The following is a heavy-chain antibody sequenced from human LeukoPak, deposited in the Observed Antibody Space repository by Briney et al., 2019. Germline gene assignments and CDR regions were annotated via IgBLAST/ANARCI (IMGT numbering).Heavy chain of an antibody. Sequence: PGGSLRLSCAASGFTFSTYAMSWVRQAPGKGLKWVSGISGSGDSTYYADSVKGRFTISRDNSKNSLYLQMNSLRAGDTAVYYCARGTREMATGYYFDHWGQGTLVTVSS. CDR2: ISGSGDST. J-gene: IGHJ4*02. CDR1: GFTFSTYA. V-gene: IGHV3-23*01. D-gene: IGHD5-24*01. CDR3: ARGTREMATGYYFDH.